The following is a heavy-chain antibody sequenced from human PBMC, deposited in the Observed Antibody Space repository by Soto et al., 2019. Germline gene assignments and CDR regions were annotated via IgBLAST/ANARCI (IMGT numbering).Heavy chain of an antibody. CDR2: IYYSGST. D-gene: IGHD3-9*01. J-gene: IGHJ5*02. V-gene: IGHV4-31*03. CDR3: ARGSRGRYYDILTGYYPSWFDP. CDR1: GGSISSGGYY. Sequence: NPSETLSLTCTVSGGSISSGGYYWSWIRQHPGKGLEWIGYIYYSGSTYYNPSLKSRVTISVDTSKNQFSLKLSSVTAADTAVYYCARGSRGRYYDILTGYYPSWFDPWGQGTLVT.